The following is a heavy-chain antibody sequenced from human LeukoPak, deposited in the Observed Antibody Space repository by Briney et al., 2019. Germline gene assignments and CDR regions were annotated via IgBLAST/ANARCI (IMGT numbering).Heavy chain of an antibody. D-gene: IGHD3-10*01. CDR3: TTYYYGSGGHVNWRDYFDN. J-gene: IGHJ4*02. V-gene: IGHV3-15*04. CDR1: GFPFRNAW. CDR2: IEDKIDGGAI. Sequence: PGGSLTLSCVASGFPFRNAWVSWVRQAPGKGLEWVGRIEDKIDGGAIEYAAPVKGRFTISRDDTENTLLMQMNSLKSEETAVYYCTTYYYGSGGHVNWRDYFDNGGQASLVTVSS.